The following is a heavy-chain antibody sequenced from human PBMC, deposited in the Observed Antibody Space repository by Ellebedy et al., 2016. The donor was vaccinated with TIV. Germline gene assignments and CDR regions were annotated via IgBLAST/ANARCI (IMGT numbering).Heavy chain of an antibody. CDR1: GFTFSSYA. CDR3: AKDLGIERQWGFDY. CDR2: ISSADST. D-gene: IGHD1-26*01. V-gene: IGHV3-23*01. J-gene: IGHJ4*02. Sequence: GESLKISCAASGFTFSSYAMTWVRQAPGKGPEWVSSISSADSTYFADSVKGRFTISRDNSNNTLWLQMSGLRAEDTSRYFCAKDLGIERQWGFDYWGQGTLVTVSS.